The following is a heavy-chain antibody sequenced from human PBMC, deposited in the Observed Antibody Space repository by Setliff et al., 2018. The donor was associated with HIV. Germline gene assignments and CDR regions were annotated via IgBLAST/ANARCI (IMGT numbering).Heavy chain of an antibody. Sequence: SQTLSLTCAISGDSVSSNTAAWNWIRQSPSRGLEWLGRTYYRSKFYNDYAVSVKSRIIINPDTSKNQFSLQLNSVTPEDTAVYYCARGGKIAAAGGIFDYWGQGTLVTVSS. V-gene: IGHV6-1*01. D-gene: IGHD6-13*01. CDR1: GDSVSSNTAA. CDR2: TYYRSKFYN. J-gene: IGHJ4*02. CDR3: ARGGKIAAAGGIFDY.